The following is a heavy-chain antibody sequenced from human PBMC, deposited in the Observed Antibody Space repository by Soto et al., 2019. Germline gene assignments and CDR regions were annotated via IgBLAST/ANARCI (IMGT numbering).Heavy chain of an antibody. CDR2: ISHLEST. D-gene: IGHD5-12*01. CDR3: ARCGGYDSFDY. V-gene: IGHV4-30-2*06. Sequence: PSETLSLTCTVSGASLSYGGFSWNWIRQSPGKGLEWIGYISHLESTYFHPSFKSRLTMSIDRTRNQFFLKLSSVTAADMAVEYCARCGGYDSFDYWGQGVLVTVTS. J-gene: IGHJ4*02. CDR1: GASLSYGGFS.